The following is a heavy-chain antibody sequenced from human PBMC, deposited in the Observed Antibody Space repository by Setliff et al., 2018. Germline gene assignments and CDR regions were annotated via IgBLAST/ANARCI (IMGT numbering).Heavy chain of an antibody. D-gene: IGHD4-17*01. V-gene: IGHV3-48*03. CDR2: IRSSGSTI. Sequence: PGGSLRLSCAASGFTFSSYEMNWVRQAPGKGLEWVSYIRSSGSTIYYADSVKGRFTISRDNAKNSLYLQMNSLRVEDTASYYCARDPNGDYVGAFDPWGQGILVTVSS. CDR3: ARDPNGDYVGAFDP. J-gene: IGHJ5*02. CDR1: GFTFSSYE.